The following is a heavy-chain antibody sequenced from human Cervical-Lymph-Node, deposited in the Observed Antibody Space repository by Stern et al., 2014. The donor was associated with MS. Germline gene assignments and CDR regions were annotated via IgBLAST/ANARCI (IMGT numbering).Heavy chain of an antibody. Sequence: MQLVESGAEVKKPGASVKVSCKASGYTFTSYDINWVRQATGQGLEWMGWMNPNSGNTVYAQKFQDRVTMTRNTSISTAYMELSSLRSEDTAVYYCARSRVTVSGNFAYWGQGTLVTVSS. CDR2: MNPNSGNT. D-gene: IGHD3-10*01. CDR3: ARSRVTVSGNFAY. J-gene: IGHJ4*02. CDR1: GYTFTSYD. V-gene: IGHV1-8*01.